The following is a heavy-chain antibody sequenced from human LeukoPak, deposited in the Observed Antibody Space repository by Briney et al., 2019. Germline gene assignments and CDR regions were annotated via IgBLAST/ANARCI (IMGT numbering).Heavy chain of an antibody. CDR1: GYTFTSYG. CDR3: ARGGYSYGYGRVRYRGYYYYMDV. Sequence: GASVKVSCKASGYTFTSYGIHWVRQATGQGLEWMGWMNPNSGNTGYAQKFQGRVTMTRNTSISTAYMELSSLRSEDTAVYYCARGGYSYGYGRVRYRGYYYYMDVWGKGTTVTVSS. D-gene: IGHD5-18*01. V-gene: IGHV1-8*01. CDR2: MNPNSGNT. J-gene: IGHJ6*03.